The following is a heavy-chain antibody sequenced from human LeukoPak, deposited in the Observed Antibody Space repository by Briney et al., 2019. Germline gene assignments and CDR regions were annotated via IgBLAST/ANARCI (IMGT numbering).Heavy chain of an antibody. CDR1: GYTFTGYF. CDR3: ARDSPSRSN. V-gene: IGHV1-2*02. J-gene: IGHJ4*02. Sequence: ASVKVSCKASGYTFTGYFLHWVRQAPGQGLEWLGCINPNSGGTTYAQNVQGRVTMTRDTSISTGHMELSNLRSDDTAIYYCARDSPSRSNWGQGTLVTVSS. CDR2: INPNSGGT. D-gene: IGHD6-6*01.